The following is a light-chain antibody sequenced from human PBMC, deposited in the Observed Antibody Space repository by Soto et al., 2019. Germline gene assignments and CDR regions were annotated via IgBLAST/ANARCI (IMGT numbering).Light chain of an antibody. CDR2: KVS. CDR3: MQGTHWPPPT. V-gene: IGKV2-30*01. CDR1: QSLVYSDGNTY. Sequence: DVVMTQSPLSLPVTLGQPASISCRSSQSLVYSDGNTYLNWFQQRPGQSPRRLIYKVSNRDSGVPDRFSGSGSGTDFTLKISRVEAEDVGVCYCMQGTHWPPPTVGQGTKGDSK. J-gene: IGKJ1*01.